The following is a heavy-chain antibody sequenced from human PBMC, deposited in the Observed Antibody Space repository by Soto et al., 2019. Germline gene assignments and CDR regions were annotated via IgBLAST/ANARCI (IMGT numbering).Heavy chain of an antibody. CDR2: ISGSGGST. V-gene: IGHV3-23*01. D-gene: IGHD5-12*01. Sequence: GGSLRLSCAASGFTFSSYAMSWVRQAPGKGLEWVSAISGSGGSTYYADSVKGRFTISRDNSKNTLYLQMNSLRAEDTAVYYCAKLGKRGYSGYGTHFDYWGQGTLVTVSS. CDR3: AKLGKRGYSGYGTHFDY. CDR1: GFTFSSYA. J-gene: IGHJ4*02.